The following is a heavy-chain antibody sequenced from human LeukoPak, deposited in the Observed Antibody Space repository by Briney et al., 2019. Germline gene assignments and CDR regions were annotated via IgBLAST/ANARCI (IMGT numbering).Heavy chain of an antibody. CDR1: GGSFSGYH. J-gene: IGHJ3*02. D-gene: IGHD1-14*01. CDR2: INHSGST. Sequence: NPSETLSLTCAVYGGSFSGYHWSWIRQPPGKGLEWIGEINHSGSTNYNPSLKSRVTISVDTSKNQFSLKLSSVTAADTAVYYCAREATPHHDAFDIWGQGTMVTASS. CDR3: AREATPHHDAFDI. V-gene: IGHV4-34*01.